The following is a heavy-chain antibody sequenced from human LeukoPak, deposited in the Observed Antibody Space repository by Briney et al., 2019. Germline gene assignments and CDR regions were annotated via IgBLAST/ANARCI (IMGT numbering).Heavy chain of an antibody. CDR3: ARGSRPHYDFWSGPPDAFDI. CDR2: IIPSFGRA. V-gene: IGHV1-69*01. CDR1: GGTFSSYA. Sequence: GASVKVSCKASGGTFSSYAISWVRQAPGQGLEWMGGIIPSFGRANYAQKVQGRVTITADESTSTAYMELSSLRSEDTAVYYCARGSRPHYDFWSGPPDAFDIWGQGTMVTVSS. D-gene: IGHD3-3*01. J-gene: IGHJ3*02.